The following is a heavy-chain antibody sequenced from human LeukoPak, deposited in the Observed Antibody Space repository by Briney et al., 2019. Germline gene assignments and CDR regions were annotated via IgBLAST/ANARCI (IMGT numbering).Heavy chain of an antibody. Sequence: SGPTLVNPTQTLTLTCTFSGFSLSTSGVGVGWIRQPPGKALEWLTLIYWDDDKRYSPSLQSRLTITKDTSKNQVVLTMTNMDPVDTATYYCAHVIYISRFTTNYPVFDYWGQGTLVTVSS. CDR3: AHVIYISRFTTNYPVFDY. J-gene: IGHJ4*02. V-gene: IGHV2-5*02. CDR2: IYWDDDK. CDR1: GFSLSTSGVG. D-gene: IGHD1-14*01.